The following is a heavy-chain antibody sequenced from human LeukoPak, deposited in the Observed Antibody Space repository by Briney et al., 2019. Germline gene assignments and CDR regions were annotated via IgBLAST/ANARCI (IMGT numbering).Heavy chain of an antibody. Sequence: GASVKVSCKASGYTFTGYYMHWVRQAPGQGLEWMGWINPNNGVTNYAQKFQGRVTMTRDTSISTAYMELSRLRSDDTAVYYCAKDRPRDDFLSDYYRRSFDYWGQGTLVTVSS. J-gene: IGHJ4*02. CDR2: INPNNGVT. V-gene: IGHV1-2*02. D-gene: IGHD3-3*01. CDR3: AKDRPRDDFLSDYYRRSFDY. CDR1: GYTFTGYY.